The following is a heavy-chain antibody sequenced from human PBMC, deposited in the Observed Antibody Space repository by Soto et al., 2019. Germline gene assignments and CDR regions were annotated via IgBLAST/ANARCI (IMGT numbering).Heavy chain of an antibody. CDR1: GYNFISYS. J-gene: IGHJ6*02. Sequence: QVQLVQSGAEVKKPGASVKVSCKASGYNFISYSISWVRQAPGQGLEWMGRITAYNGNANYAQKFQGRVTMTTDTSTNTAYMELRSLRSDGTAVFYGVREGQLPRYDFWSADSGACRRMDVWGQGTTVTVT. CDR2: ITAYNGNA. D-gene: IGHD3-3*01. V-gene: IGHV1-18*01. CDR3: VREGQLPRYDFWSADSGACRRMDV.